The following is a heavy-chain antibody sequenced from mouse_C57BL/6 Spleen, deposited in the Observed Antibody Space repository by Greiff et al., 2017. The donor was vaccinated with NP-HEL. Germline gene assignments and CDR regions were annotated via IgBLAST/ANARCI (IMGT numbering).Heavy chain of an antibody. V-gene: IGHV1-59*01. D-gene: IGHD2-12*01. CDR3: ARTYDVGKTSAMDY. CDR2: IDPSDSYT. Sequence: QVQLKQPGAELVRPGTSVKLSCKASGYTFTSYWMHWVKQRPGQGLEWIGVIDPSDSYTNYNQKFKGKATFTVDTSSSTAYMQLSSLTSEDSAVYYCARTYDVGKTSAMDYWGQGTSVTVSS. J-gene: IGHJ4*01. CDR1: GYTFTSYW.